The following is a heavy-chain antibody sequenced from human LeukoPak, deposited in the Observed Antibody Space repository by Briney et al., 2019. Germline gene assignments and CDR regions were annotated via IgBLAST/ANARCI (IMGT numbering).Heavy chain of an antibody. J-gene: IGHJ5*02. CDR3: ARLYAGALGNNWFDP. V-gene: IGHV4-59*01. Sequence: SETLSLTCTVSGGSISDDYWSWLRQPPGEGLEWIAYIHYSGTTNYNPSLKSRVTISIDTSKKQFSLKVSSVTAADTAVYYCARLYAGALGNNWFDPWGQGTLVTVSS. D-gene: IGHD2-2*02. CDR1: GGSISDDY. CDR2: IHYSGTT.